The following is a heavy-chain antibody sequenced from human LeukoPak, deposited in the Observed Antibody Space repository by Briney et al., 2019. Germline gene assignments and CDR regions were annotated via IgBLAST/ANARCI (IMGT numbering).Heavy chain of an antibody. V-gene: IGHV1-2*02. J-gene: IGHJ6*02. D-gene: IGHD6-25*01. CDR3: ARDHCVSSGCYEDYYYGVDV. Sequence: GASVKVSCKASGYTFTDYYIHWVRQAPGQGLEWMGWINPNSGGTNYAQKFQGRVTMTGDTSISTAYMELSRLRSDDTAVYFCARDHCVSSGCYEDYYYGVDVWGRGTTVTVSS. CDR1: GYTFTDYY. CDR2: INPNSGGT.